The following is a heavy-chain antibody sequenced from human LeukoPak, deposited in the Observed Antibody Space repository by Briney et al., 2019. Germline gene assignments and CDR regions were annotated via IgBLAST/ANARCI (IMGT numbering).Heavy chain of an antibody. Sequence: ASVKVSCKASGYTFTGYYMHWVRQATGQGLEWMGWINPNSGNTGHAQQFQGRVTITRDTSISTVYMELSSLRFEDTAVYYCARVDGSPDYWGQGTLVTVSS. V-gene: IGHV1-8*03. CDR3: ARVDGSPDY. CDR2: INPNSGNT. CDR1: GYTFTGYY. J-gene: IGHJ4*02. D-gene: IGHD2-15*01.